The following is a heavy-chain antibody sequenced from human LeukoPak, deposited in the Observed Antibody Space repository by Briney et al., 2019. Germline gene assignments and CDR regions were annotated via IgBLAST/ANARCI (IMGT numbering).Heavy chain of an antibody. CDR1: GGSISSYY. CDR3: ARVREAYTNPFFDY. J-gene: IGHJ4*02. D-gene: IGHD4-11*01. CDR2: IYYSGST. V-gene: IGHV4-59*12. Sequence: SETLSLTCTVSGGSISSYYWSWIRQPPGKGLEWIGYIYYSGSTNYNPSLKSRVTISVDTSKNQFSLKVSSVTAADTAVYYCARVREAYTNPFFDYWGQGTLVTVSS.